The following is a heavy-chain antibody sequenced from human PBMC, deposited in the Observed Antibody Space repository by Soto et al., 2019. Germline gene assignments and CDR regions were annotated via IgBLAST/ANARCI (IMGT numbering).Heavy chain of an antibody. V-gene: IGHV4-31*03. D-gene: IGHD3-3*01. J-gene: IGHJ6*03. CDR3: ARVEEGFGVVIIPPYTPYYYYMDV. CDR1: GGSISSGGYY. Sequence: SETLSLTCTVSGGSISSGGYYWSWIRQHPGKGLEWIGYIYYSGSTYYNPSLKSRVTISVDTSKNQFSLKLSSVTAADTAVYYCARVEEGFGVVIIPPYTPYYYYMDVWGKGTTVTVSS. CDR2: IYYSGST.